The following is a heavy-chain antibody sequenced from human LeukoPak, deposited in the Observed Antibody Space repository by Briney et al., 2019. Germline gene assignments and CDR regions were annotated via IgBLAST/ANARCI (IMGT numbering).Heavy chain of an antibody. J-gene: IGHJ6*02. CDR3: ARTSVEVGQNYYGMDV. V-gene: IGHV1-2*02. D-gene: IGHD3-22*01. CDR2: INPNSGGT. CDR1: GYTFTGYY. Sequence: ASVKVSCKASGYTFTGYYMHWVRQAPGQGLEYMGWINPNSGGTKSAQKFQGRVTMTRDTPISTGYMELSGLASDDAAVYCCARTSVEVGQNYYGMDVWGQGTTVTVSS.